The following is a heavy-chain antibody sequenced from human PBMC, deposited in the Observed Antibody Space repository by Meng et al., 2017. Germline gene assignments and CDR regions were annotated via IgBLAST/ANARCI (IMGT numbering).Heavy chain of an antibody. CDR2: INTNTGNP. V-gene: IGHV7-4-1*02. CDR1: VYTFTSYA. D-gene: IGHD1-26*01. Sequence: VQSGSVFKKPGSSVKVSCKASVYTFTSYAMNVVRPAPGQGLELMGWINTNTGNPTYAQGFTGRFVFSLDTSVSTAYLQISSLKAEDTAVYYCAREGRVDFDYWGQGTLVTVSS. CDR3: AREGRVDFDY. J-gene: IGHJ4*02.